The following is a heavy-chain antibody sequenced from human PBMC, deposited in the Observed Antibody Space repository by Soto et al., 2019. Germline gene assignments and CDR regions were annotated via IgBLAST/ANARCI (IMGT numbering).Heavy chain of an antibody. Sequence: QLQLQESGPGLVKPSETLSLTCTVSGGSISSSSYYWGWIRQPPGKGLEWIGSIYYSGSTYYNPSLKSRVTISVDTSKNQFSLKLSSVTAADTAVYYCARHFPTIVGASVDYWGQGTLVTVSS. CDR1: GGSISSSSYY. V-gene: IGHV4-39*01. CDR3: ARHFPTIVGASVDY. D-gene: IGHD1-26*01. J-gene: IGHJ4*02. CDR2: IYYSGST.